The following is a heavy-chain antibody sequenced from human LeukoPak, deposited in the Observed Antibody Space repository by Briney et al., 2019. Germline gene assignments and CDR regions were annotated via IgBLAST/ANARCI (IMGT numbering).Heavy chain of an antibody. V-gene: IGHV3-23*01. CDR2: ISGSGGST. D-gene: IGHD2-21*02. CDR3: AKSSCGGDCLNWFDP. Sequence: PGGSLRLSCAASGFTFSSYAMSWARQAPGKGLEWVSAISGSGGSTYYADSVKGRFTISRDNSKNTLYLQMNSLRAEDTAVYYCAKSSCGGDCLNWFDPWGQGTLVTVSS. J-gene: IGHJ5*02. CDR1: GFTFSSYA.